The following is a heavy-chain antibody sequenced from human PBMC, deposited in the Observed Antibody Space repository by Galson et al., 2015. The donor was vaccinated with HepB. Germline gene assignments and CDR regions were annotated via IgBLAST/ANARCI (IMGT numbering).Heavy chain of an antibody. J-gene: IGHJ6*02. Sequence: QSGAEVKKPGASVKVSCKASGGTFSSYAISWVRQAPGQGLEWMGGIIPIFGTANYAQKFQGRVTITADESTSTAYMELSSLRSEDTAVYYCASNSVDARLEYYYGMDVWGQGTTVTVSS. CDR1: GGTFSSYA. CDR2: IIPIFGTA. CDR3: ASNSVDARLEYYYGMDV. D-gene: IGHD4-23*01. V-gene: IGHV1-69*13.